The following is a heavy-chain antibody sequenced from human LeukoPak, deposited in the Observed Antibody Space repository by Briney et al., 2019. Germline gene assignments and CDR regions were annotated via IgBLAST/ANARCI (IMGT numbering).Heavy chain of an antibody. J-gene: IGHJ4*02. CDR1: GGSISSSSYF. CDR3: ATLDHSSSYYYDSSAFYR. V-gene: IGHV4-39*01. CDR2: IHNSGGT. Sequence: SETLSLTCTVSGGSISSSSYFWGRIRQPPGKGLEWIGNIHNSGGTHHNPSLKSRVTISVDTSKNQFSLKLSSVTAADTAVYYCATLDHSSSYYYDSSAFYRWGQGTLVTVSS. D-gene: IGHD3-22*01.